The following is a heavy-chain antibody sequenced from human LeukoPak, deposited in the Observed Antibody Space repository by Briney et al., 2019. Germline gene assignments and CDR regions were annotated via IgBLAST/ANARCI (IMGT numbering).Heavy chain of an antibody. J-gene: IGHJ4*02. CDR3: ASTGYSSGWYGNSQVSGFDY. CDR2: T. Sequence: ASVKVSCKASGYTFTRYVMHWIARPPDKGLSGWDDTIYSQKFQGRVTLTRDSSASTAYMELSSLRSEDTAVYYCASTGYSSGWYGNSQVSGFDYWAREPWSPSPQ. D-gene: IGHD6-19*01. CDR1: GYTFTRYV. V-gene: IGHV1-3*01.